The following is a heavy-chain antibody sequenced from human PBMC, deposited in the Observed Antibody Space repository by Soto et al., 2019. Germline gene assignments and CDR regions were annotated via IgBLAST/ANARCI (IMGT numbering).Heavy chain of an antibody. CDR2: ISYDGSNK. Sequence: QVQLEESGGGVVQPGRSLRLSCAASGFTFSSYGMHWVRQAPGKGLEWVAVISYDGSNKYYADSVKGRFTISRDNSKNTLYLQMNSLRAEDTAVYYCAKDRDYGDYDLRGSGMDVWGQGTTVTVSS. V-gene: IGHV3-30*18. J-gene: IGHJ6*02. CDR1: GFTFSSYG. D-gene: IGHD4-17*01. CDR3: AKDRDYGDYDLRGSGMDV.